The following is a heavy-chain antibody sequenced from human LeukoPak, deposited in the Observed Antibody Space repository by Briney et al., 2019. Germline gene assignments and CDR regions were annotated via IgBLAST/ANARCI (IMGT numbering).Heavy chain of an antibody. Sequence: ASVKVSCKASGYTFIGYYIFWVRQAPGQGLEWIGWINPGKGGTNYAQKFQGRVTMTRDTSISTTYLELGSLTYDDTAVYYCARDGSGNYFDPWGQGTLVTVSS. J-gene: IGHJ5*02. CDR1: GYTFIGYY. CDR2: INPGKGGT. V-gene: IGHV1-2*02. D-gene: IGHD1-7*01. CDR3: ARDGSGNYFDP.